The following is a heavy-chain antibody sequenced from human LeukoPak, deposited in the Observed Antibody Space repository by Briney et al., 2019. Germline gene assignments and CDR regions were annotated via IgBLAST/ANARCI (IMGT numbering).Heavy chain of an antibody. CDR2: INHSGST. J-gene: IGHJ4*02. V-gene: IGHV4-34*01. CDR3: ARQSDIVVVPAAHFDY. Sequence: SETLSLTCAVYGGSFSGYYWSWIRQPPGKGLEWIGEINHSGSTNYNPSLKSRVTISVDTSKNQFFLKLSSVTAADTAVYYCARQSDIVVVPAAHFDYWGQGTLVTVSS. CDR1: GGSFSGYY. D-gene: IGHD2-2*01.